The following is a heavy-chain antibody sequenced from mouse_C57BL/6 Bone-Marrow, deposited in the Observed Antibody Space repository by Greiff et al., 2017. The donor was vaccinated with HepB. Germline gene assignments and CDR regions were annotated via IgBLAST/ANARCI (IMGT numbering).Heavy chain of an antibody. Sequence: QVQLQQPGAELVMPGASVKLSCKASGYTFTSYWMHWVKQRPGQGLEWIGEIDPSDSYTNYNQKFKCKSTLTVDKSSSTAYMQLSSLTSEDSAVYYCARSLYDYWGQGTTLTVSS. CDR1: GYTFTSYW. V-gene: IGHV1-69*01. D-gene: IGHD6-1*01. CDR3: ARSLYDY. J-gene: IGHJ2*01. CDR2: IDPSDSYT.